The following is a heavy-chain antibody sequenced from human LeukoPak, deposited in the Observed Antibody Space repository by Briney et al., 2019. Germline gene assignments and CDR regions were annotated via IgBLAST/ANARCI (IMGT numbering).Heavy chain of an antibody. CDR2: TSYDGTYK. CDR3: AKGHAGGRYTLDY. Sequence: GGSLRLSCAASGFTFSSNAMHWVRQAPGKGLEWVALTSYDGTYKYYADSVRGRFTISRDNSKNTLYLQMNSLRPDDTAVYYCAKGHAGGRYTLDYWGQGTLVTVSS. CDR1: GFTFSSNA. D-gene: IGHD6-19*01. V-gene: IGHV3-30*04. J-gene: IGHJ4*02.